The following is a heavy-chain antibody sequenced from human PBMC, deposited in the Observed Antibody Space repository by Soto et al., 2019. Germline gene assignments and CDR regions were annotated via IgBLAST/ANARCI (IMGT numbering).Heavy chain of an antibody. D-gene: IGHD3-22*01. CDR3: ARQQYYDSRGLFDY. Sequence: PSETLSLTCSVSAGSINNRTYYWGWIRQPPGKGLEWIGSSSYSGRTYDNPSLKSRVTISSDTSNNQFSLKLSSVTAADTAVYYCARQQYYDSRGLFDYWGQGTLVTVSS. CDR1: AGSINNRTYY. J-gene: IGHJ4*02. V-gene: IGHV4-39*01. CDR2: SSYSGRT.